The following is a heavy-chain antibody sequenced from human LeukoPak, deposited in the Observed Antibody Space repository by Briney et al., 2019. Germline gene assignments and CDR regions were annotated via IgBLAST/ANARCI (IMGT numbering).Heavy chain of an antibody. V-gene: IGHV3-33*01. Sequence: GRSLRLSCAASGFTFGSYGMHWVRQAPGKGLEWVAVIWYDGSNKYYADSVKGRFTISRDNSKNTLYLQMNSLRAEDTAVYYCARYSGVHSGSPFDYWGQGTLVTVSS. CDR1: GFTFGSYG. CDR3: ARYSGVHSGSPFDY. D-gene: IGHD1-26*01. J-gene: IGHJ4*02. CDR2: IWYDGSNK.